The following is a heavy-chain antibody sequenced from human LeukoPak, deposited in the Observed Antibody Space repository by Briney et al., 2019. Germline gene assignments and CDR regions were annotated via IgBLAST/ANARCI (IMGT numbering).Heavy chain of an antibody. V-gene: IGHV4-61*02. D-gene: IGHD3-10*01. CDR3: ARDPLWFGELSGAFDI. CDR1: GGSISSGSYY. J-gene: IGHJ3*02. Sequence: SETLSLTCTVSGGSISSGSYYWSWIRQPAGKGLEWIVRIYTSGSTNYNPSLKSRVTISVDTSKNQFSLKLSSVTAADTAVYYCARDPLWFGELSGAFDIWGQGTMVTVSS. CDR2: IYTSGST.